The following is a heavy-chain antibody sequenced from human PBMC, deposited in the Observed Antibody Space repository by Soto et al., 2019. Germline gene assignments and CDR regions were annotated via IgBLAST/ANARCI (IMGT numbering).Heavy chain of an antibody. CDR2: IYYSGST. Sequence: PSETLSLTCTVSGGSISSYYWSWIRQPPGKGLEWIGYIYYSGSTNYNPSLKSRVTISVDTSKNQFSLKLSSVTAADTAVYYCERLAYCGGDCYWGPFDYWGQGTLVTVSS. D-gene: IGHD2-21*02. V-gene: IGHV4-59*01. CDR1: GGSISSYY. J-gene: IGHJ4*02. CDR3: ERLAYCGGDCYWGPFDY.